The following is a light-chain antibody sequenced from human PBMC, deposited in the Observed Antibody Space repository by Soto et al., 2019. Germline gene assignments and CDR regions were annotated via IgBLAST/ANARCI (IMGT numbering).Light chain of an antibody. CDR3: QPVNSYPIT. Sequence: EIVLTQSPGTLSMSPGERTNLSCRASQSLSSSSLAWYQQKPGQAPRLLISGASSRAADIPDRFSGSGSGTDFTPTINRLEPEDFAVYYCQPVNSYPITFGQGNRLE. J-gene: IGKJ5*01. CDR2: GAS. V-gene: IGKV3-20*01. CDR1: QSLSSSS.